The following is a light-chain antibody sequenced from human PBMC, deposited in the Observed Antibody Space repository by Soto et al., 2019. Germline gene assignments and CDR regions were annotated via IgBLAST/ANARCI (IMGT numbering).Light chain of an antibody. J-gene: IGKJ4*01. Sequence: DIQMTQSPSTLSASVGDRVTITCRASQSISSWLAWYQQKPGKAPKLLIYAASSLQSGVPSRFRGSGYGTDLTITISSMKNEDFETYYCQQANSFTLTFGGGTQVDIK. CDR1: QSISSW. V-gene: IGKV1-12*01. CDR3: QQANSFTLT. CDR2: AAS.